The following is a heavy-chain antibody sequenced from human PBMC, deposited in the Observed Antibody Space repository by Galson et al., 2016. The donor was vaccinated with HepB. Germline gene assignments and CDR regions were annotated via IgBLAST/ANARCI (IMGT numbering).Heavy chain of an antibody. V-gene: IGHV3-23*01. Sequence: SLRLSCAASGFTFSSYTMSWVRQAPGKGLEWVSAITGSGGSTYYTDSVKGRFTISRDNSKNTLYLQMNSLRAEDTAVYYCAHPRTPTTSYFDSWGQGTLVTVSP. CDR1: GFTFSSYT. CDR3: AHPRTPTTSYFDS. J-gene: IGHJ4*02. CDR2: ITGSGGST. D-gene: IGHD4-11*01.